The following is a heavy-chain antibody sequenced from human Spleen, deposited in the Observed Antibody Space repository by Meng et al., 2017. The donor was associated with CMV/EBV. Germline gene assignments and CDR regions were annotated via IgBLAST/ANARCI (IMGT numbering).Heavy chain of an antibody. V-gene: IGHV1-46*01. Sequence: ASVKVSCKASGYTFTSDYMHWVRQAPGQGLEWMGIINPSGGSTSYAQKFQGRVTMTRDTSTSTVYMELSSLRSEDTAVYYCARDYTVTQQGNYYYYGMDVWGQGTTVTVSS. CDR3: ARDYTVTQQGNYYYYGMDV. D-gene: IGHD4-11*01. CDR2: INPSGGST. CDR1: GYTFTSDY. J-gene: IGHJ6*02.